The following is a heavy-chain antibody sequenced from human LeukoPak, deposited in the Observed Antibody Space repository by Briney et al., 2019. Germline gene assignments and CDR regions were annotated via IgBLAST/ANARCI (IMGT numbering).Heavy chain of an antibody. Sequence: GGSLILSCAASGFMFSGYAMNWVRQAPGKGLEWVSSISGRSTYIYYADSVKGRFTISRDNAKDSLYLQMNSLRAEDTAVYYCTRDPNYDFWSGYYIAYFDYWGQGTLVTVSS. D-gene: IGHD3-3*01. CDR3: TRDPNYDFWSGYYIAYFDY. J-gene: IGHJ4*02. CDR2: ISGRSTYI. CDR1: GFMFSGYA. V-gene: IGHV3-21*01.